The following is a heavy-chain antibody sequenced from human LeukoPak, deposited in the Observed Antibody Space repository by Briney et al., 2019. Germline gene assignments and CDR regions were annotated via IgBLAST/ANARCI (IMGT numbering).Heavy chain of an antibody. CDR2: IYYSGST. V-gene: IGHV4-39*07. CDR3: ARESGVGAPREAFDY. CDR1: GGSISSSSYY. D-gene: IGHD1-26*01. J-gene: IGHJ4*02. Sequence: SETLSLTCTVSGGSISSSSYYWGWIRQPPGKGLEWIGSIYYSGSTYYNPSLKSRVTISVDTSKNQFSLKLSSVTAADTAVYYCARESGVGAPREAFDYWGQGTLVTVSS.